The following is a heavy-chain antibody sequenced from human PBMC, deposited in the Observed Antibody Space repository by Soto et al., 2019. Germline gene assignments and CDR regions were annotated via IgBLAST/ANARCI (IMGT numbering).Heavy chain of an antibody. V-gene: IGHV1-18*01. J-gene: IGHJ4*02. Sequence: QIHLVQSGAEVKKPGASEKVSCKGSGNGFTTYGITWVRQAPGQGLEWMAWISAHNGNTNYAQQLQGRVTVTRDTSTSTAYMELRSLRSDDTAVYYCARGRYGDYWGQGALVTVSS. CDR3: ARGRYGDY. D-gene: IGHD1-1*01. CDR2: ISAHNGNT. CDR1: GNGFTTYG.